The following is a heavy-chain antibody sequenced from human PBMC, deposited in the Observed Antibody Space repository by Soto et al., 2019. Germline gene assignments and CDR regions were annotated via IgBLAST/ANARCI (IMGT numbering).Heavy chain of an antibody. D-gene: IGHD4-17*01. Sequence: SLRLSCASSGFTFSSYGMQLVRQAPGKGLEWVAVISYDGSNKYYAESVKCRFTISRDNSKNTPYLQMNSLRAEDTAVYYCAKHCATDYGGKDYWGQGTLVTVSS. CDR2: ISYDGSNK. J-gene: IGHJ4*02. V-gene: IGHV3-30*18. CDR1: GFTFSSYG. CDR3: AKHCATDYGGKDY.